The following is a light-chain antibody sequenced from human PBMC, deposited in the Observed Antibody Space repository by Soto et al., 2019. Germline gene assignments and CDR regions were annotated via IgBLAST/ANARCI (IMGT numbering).Light chain of an antibody. CDR2: YAS. CDR3: QQYSSYPWM. J-gene: IGKJ1*01. V-gene: IGKV1-5*01. Sequence: DIQMTQSPSTLSASVGDRITITCRASQSISNWLAWYQQKPGKAPKLLIYYASTLESGVPSRFSGSGSGTEFTLTISSLQPDDFATYYCQQYSSYPWMFGQGTKVDIK. CDR1: QSISNW.